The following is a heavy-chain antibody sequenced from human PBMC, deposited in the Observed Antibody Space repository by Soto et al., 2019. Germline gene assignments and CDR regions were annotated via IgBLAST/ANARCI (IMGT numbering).Heavy chain of an antibody. CDR3: ARDLGGSHDY. Sequence: PGGSLRLSCAASGFTFITYWMHWVRQAPGKGLVWVSRIKTDGSVTTYADSVKGRFTISRDNAKNTLYLQMNTLRAEDTAVYYCARDLGGSHDYWGRGTLVTVSS. D-gene: IGHD3-16*01. J-gene: IGHJ4*02. CDR1: GFTFITYW. V-gene: IGHV3-74*01. CDR2: IKTDGSVT.